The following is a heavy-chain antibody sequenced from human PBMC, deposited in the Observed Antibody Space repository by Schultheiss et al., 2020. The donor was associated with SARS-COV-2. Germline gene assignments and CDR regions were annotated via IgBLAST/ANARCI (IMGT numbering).Heavy chain of an antibody. D-gene: IGHD2-2*01. CDR3: ARGRGVGVVVVPAAMSLRYGLDV. CDR2: INHSGST. V-gene: IGHV4-34*01. Sequence: SETLSLTCAVYGGSFSGYYWSWIRQPPGKGLEWIGEINHSGSTYYSPSLKSRVTISVDTSKNQFSLKLSSVTAADTAVYSCARGRGVGVVVVPAAMSLRYGLDVWGQGTTVTSP. J-gene: IGHJ6*02. CDR1: GGSFSGYY.